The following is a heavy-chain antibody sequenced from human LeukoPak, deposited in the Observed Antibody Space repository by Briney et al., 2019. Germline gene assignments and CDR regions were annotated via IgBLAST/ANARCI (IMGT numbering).Heavy chain of an antibody. J-gene: IGHJ4*02. Sequence: PSETLSLTCTVSGGSISSYYWSWIRQPAGKGLEWIGRIYTSGSTNYNPSLKSRVTMSVDTSKNQFSLKLSSVTAADTAVYYCARDPASGYSTKRYYFDYWGQGTLVTVSS. CDR1: GGSISSYY. CDR3: ARDPASGYSTKRYYFDY. D-gene: IGHD6-13*01. CDR2: IYTSGST. V-gene: IGHV4-4*07.